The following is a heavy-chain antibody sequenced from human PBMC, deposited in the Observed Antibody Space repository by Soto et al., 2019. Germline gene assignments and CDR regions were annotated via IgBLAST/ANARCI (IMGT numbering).Heavy chain of an antibody. D-gene: IGHD3-22*01. J-gene: IGHJ4*02. CDR2: IIPIFGTA. CDR1: GGTFSSYG. Sequence: ASVKVSCKASGGTFSSYGISWVRQAPGQGLEWIGGIIPIFGTANYAQKFQGRVTITADESTSTAYMELSSLRSEDTAVYYCARGPLGHYDSRAIPFDYWGQGTLVTVSS. V-gene: IGHV1-69*13. CDR3: ARGPLGHYDSRAIPFDY.